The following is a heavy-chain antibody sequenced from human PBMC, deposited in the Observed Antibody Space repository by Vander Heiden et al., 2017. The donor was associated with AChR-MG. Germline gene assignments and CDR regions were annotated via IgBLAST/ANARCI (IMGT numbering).Heavy chain of an antibody. CDR2: IWYDGSNK. CDR1: GFTFSSYG. J-gene: IGHJ4*02. V-gene: IGHV3-33*01. CDR3: ARNVRTEYYDFWSGYFWRGAPDY. D-gene: IGHD3-3*01. Sequence: QVQLVESGGGVVQPGRSLRLPCAASGFTFSSYGMPWVRQAPGKGLEWVAVIWYDGSNKYYADSVKGRFTISRDNSKNTLYLQMNSLRAEDTAVYYCARNVRTEYYDFWSGYFWRGAPDYWGQGTLVTVSS.